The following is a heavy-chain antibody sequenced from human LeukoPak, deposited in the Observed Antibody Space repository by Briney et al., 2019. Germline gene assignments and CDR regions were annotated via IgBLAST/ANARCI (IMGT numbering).Heavy chain of an antibody. CDR1: GFTFSSYA. D-gene: IGHD2-15*01. CDR2: ISYDGSNK. V-gene: IGHV3-30*04. Sequence: GGSLRLSCAASGFTFSSYAMHWVRQAPGKGLEWVAVISYDGSNKYYADSVKGRFTISRDNSKNTVSLQMNSLRAEDTAVYYCAKAPPPYCSGGSCFDAFDIWGQGTMVTVSS. J-gene: IGHJ3*02. CDR3: AKAPPPYCSGGSCFDAFDI.